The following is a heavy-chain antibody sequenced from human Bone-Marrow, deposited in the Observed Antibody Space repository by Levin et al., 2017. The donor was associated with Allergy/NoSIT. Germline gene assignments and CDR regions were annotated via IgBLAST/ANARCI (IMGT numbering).Heavy chain of an antibody. CDR2: ISGSGGTT. V-gene: IGHV3-23*01. D-gene: IGHD2-15*01. J-gene: IGHJ4*02. CDR1: GFTFSSYA. Sequence: WGSLRLSCAASGFTFSSYAMSWVRQAPGKGLEWVSAISGSGGTTYYADSVKGRFTISRDNSKNTLYLQMNSLRAEDTAVYYCTRDHRGGGTGYSDYWGQGTLVTVSS. CDR3: TRDHRGGGTGYSDY.